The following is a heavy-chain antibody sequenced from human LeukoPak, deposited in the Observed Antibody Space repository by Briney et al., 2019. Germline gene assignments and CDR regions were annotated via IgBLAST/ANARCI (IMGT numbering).Heavy chain of an antibody. CDR1: GGSISSSSYY. CDR2: IYYSGST. D-gene: IGHD3-10*01. Sequence: PSETLSLTCTVSGGSISSSSYYWGWIRQPPGRGLEWIGSIYYSGSTYYNPSLKSRVTISVDTSKNQFSLKLSSVTAADTAVYYCARHVGETSLYYYYYYYMDVWGKGTTVTISS. J-gene: IGHJ6*03. CDR3: ARHVGETSLYYYYYYYMDV. V-gene: IGHV4-39*01.